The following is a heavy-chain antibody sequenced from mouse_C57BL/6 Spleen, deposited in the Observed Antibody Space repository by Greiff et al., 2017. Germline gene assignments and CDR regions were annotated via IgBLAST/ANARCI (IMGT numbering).Heavy chain of an antibody. J-gene: IGHJ2*01. CDR2: ISGGGGNT. V-gene: IGHV5-9*01. D-gene: IGHD1-1*01. CDR3: ARHRDYYGSSLYYFDY. CDR1: GFTFSSYT. Sequence: DVMLVESGGGLVKPGGSLKLSCAASGFTFSSYTMSWVRQTPEKRLEWVATISGGGGNTYYPDSVKGRFTISRDNAKNTLYLQMSSRGSEDTALYYCARHRDYYGSSLYYFDYWGQGTTLTVSS.